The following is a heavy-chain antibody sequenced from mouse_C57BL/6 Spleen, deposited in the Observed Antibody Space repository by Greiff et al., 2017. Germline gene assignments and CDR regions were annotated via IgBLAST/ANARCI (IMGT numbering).Heavy chain of an antibody. J-gene: IGHJ4*01. Sequence: QVHVKQPGAELVKPGASVKLSCKASGYTFTSYWMHWVKQRPGQGLEWIGMIHPNSGSTNYNEKFKSKATLTVDKSSSTAYMQLSSLTSEDSAVYYCARSDYSNYYAMDYWGQGTSVTVSS. CDR2: IHPNSGST. CDR1: GYTFTSYW. D-gene: IGHD2-5*01. V-gene: IGHV1-64*01. CDR3: ARSDYSNYYAMDY.